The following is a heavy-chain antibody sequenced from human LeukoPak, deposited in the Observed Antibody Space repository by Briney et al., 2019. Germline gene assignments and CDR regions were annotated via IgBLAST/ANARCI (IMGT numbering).Heavy chain of an antibody. D-gene: IGHD3-10*01. CDR2: IIPILGIV. J-gene: IGHJ4*02. Sequence: SVKVSCKASGGIFTSYAFGWVRQAPGQGLEWMGRIIPILGIVNYAQKFQGRITITGDKSTNTAYMELSSLRSDDTAVYYCARVVLWFGESGRYYFDYWGQGTLVTVSS. CDR3: ARVVLWFGESGRYYFDY. CDR1: GGIFTSYA. V-gene: IGHV1-69*04.